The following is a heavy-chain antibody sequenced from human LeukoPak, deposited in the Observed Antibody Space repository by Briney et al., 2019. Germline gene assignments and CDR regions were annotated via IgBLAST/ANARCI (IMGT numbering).Heavy chain of an antibody. CDR2: ISSSSSYI. Sequence: GGSLRLSCAASGFTFSSYSMNWVRQAPGKGLEWVSSISSSSSYIYYADSVKGRFTISRDNAKNSLYLQMNSLRAEDTAVYYCARGGSGSGSYYRKGDAFDIWGQGTMVTVSS. V-gene: IGHV3-21*01. J-gene: IGHJ3*02. D-gene: IGHD3-10*01. CDR3: ARGGSGSGSYYRKGDAFDI. CDR1: GFTFSSYS.